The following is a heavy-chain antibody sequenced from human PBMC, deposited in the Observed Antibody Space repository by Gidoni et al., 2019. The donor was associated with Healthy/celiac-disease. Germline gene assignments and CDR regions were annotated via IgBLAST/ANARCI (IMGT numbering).Heavy chain of an antibody. CDR1: GFTFDDYA. CDR2: SSWNSGSI. V-gene: IGHV3-9*01. Sequence: EVQLVESGGGLVQPGRSLRLSCAASGFTFDDYAMHWVRQAPGKGLEWVSGSSWNSGSIGYADSVKGRFTISRDNAKNSLYLQMNSLRAEDTALYYCAKEAGRLWYFDYWGQGTLVTVSS. D-gene: IGHD1-26*01. J-gene: IGHJ4*02. CDR3: AKEAGRLWYFDY.